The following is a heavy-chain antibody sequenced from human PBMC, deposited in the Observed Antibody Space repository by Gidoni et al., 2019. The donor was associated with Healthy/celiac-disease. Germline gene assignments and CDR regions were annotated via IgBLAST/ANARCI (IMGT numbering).Heavy chain of an antibody. D-gene: IGHD4-17*01. CDR2: IWYDGSNT. V-gene: IGHV3-33*01. Sequence: QVQMVESGGGVVQPGRSLRLSCAEAGITFSSYGMHWVRQAPGKGLGWVAVIWYDGSNTYYADSVKGRFPISRDNSNNTLYLQMNSLRAEDTAVYYCAREGYYGGNSYYFDYWGQGTLVTVSS. J-gene: IGHJ4*02. CDR3: AREGYYGGNSYYFDY. CDR1: GITFSSYG.